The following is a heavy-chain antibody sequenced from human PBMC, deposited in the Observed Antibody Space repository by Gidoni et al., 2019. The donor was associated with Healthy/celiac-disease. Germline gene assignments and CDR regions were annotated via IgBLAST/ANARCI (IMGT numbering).Heavy chain of an antibody. V-gene: IGHV4-30-4*01. J-gene: IGHJ3*02. CDR2: IYSRGST. D-gene: IGHD3-22*01. Sequence: QVQLQESGPGLVKPSQTLSLTCTVSGGSISSGDYYCSWIRQPPGKGMEWIGYIYSRGSTYYNPSLKGLVTISVDTSKNQFSLKLRSVTAADTAVYYCARETTYYYDSSGYGGAFDIWGQGTMVTVSS. CDR1: GGSISSGDYY. CDR3: ARETTYYYDSSGYGGAFDI.